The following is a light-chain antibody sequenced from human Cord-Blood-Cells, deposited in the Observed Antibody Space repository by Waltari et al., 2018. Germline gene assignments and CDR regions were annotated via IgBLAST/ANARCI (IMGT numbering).Light chain of an antibody. CDR1: HSLLHGNGYHY. Sequence: DIVMTQSRLPLPVTPGEPASIPCRSSHSLLHGNGYHYLDWYLQKPGQSPHILIYFGYNRASGVPDRFSVSGSGTDFTLKISRVEAEDVGVYYCMQALQTPFTFGPGTKVYIK. V-gene: IGKV2-28*01. CDR2: FGY. J-gene: IGKJ3*01. CDR3: MQALQTPFT.